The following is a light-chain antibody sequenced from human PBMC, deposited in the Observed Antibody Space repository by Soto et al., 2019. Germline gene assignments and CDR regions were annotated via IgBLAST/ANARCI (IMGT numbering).Light chain of an antibody. V-gene: IGLV2-14*03. J-gene: IGLJ2*01. CDR1: SSDVGGYNH. Sequence: QSVLTQPASVSGSPGQSITISCTGTSSDVGGYNHVSWYQKHPGKAPKLMIYEVSNRPSGVSDRFSGSKSGTTASLTISGLQAEDEADYYCCSYRSDISVVFGGGTKLTVL. CDR3: CSYRSDISVV. CDR2: EVS.